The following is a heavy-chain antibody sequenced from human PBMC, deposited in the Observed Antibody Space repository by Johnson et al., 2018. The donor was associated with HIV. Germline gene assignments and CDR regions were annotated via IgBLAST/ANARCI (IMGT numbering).Heavy chain of an antibody. Sequence: QVQLVESGGGVVQPGRSLRLSCAASGFTFSNYAVHWVRQAPGKGLEWVAVISYDGSNKYYADSVKGRFTISRDNSKNTLYLQMNSLRAEDTAVYYCAKDFLYCGGDCYSGAFDIWGQGTMVTVSS. CDR2: ISYDGSNK. CDR1: GFTFSNYA. CDR3: AKDFLYCGGDCYSGAFDI. D-gene: IGHD2-21*01. V-gene: IGHV3-30-3*01. J-gene: IGHJ3*02.